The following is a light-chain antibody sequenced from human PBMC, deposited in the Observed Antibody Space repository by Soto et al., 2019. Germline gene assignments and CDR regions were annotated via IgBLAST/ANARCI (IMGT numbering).Light chain of an antibody. V-gene: IGLV2-14*01. Sequence: QSALTQPASVSGSPGQSITISCTGTSSDVGGYNYVSWYQQHPGKAPKLMIYDVSNRPSGVSNRFSGSKSGNTASLTISGFQAEDEADYSCSSYTSRSPLYVFGTGPKVTVL. CDR1: SSDVGGYNY. CDR3: SSYTSRSPLYV. J-gene: IGLJ1*01. CDR2: DVS.